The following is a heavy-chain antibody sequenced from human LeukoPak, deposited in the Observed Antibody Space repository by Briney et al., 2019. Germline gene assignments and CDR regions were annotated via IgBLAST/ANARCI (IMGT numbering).Heavy chain of an antibody. CDR3: AKDNDSSGYYYAPSDY. J-gene: IGHJ4*02. Sequence: GGSLRLSCAASGFTFDDYSMHWVRQAPGKGLEGVSGISWNSGSIGYADSVKGRFTISRDNAKNSLYLQMNSLRAEDTALYYCAKDNDSSGYYYAPSDYWGQGTLVTVSS. CDR2: ISWNSGSI. V-gene: IGHV3-9*01. D-gene: IGHD3-22*01. CDR1: GFTFDDYS.